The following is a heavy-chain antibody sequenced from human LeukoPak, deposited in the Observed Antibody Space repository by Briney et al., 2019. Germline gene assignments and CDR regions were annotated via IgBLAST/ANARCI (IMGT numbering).Heavy chain of an antibody. J-gene: IGHJ4*02. CDR1: GFTFSGYA. V-gene: IGHV3-15*01. D-gene: IGHD3-22*01. CDR3: TTAPYYYDSSGICY. CDR2: IKSKTDGGTT. Sequence: GGSLRPSCAASGFTFSGYAMSWVRQAPGKGLEWVGRIKSKTDGGTTDYAAPVKGRFTISRDDSKNTLYLQMNSLKTEDTAVYYCTTAPYYYDSSGICYWGQGTLVTVSS.